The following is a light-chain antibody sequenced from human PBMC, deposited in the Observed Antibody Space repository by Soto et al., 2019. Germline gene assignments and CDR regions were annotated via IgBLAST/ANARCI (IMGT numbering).Light chain of an antibody. V-gene: IGKV3-20*01. CDR3: QQFSSYPLT. CDR2: DAS. CDR1: ERVSNNY. J-gene: IGKJ4*01. Sequence: EIVLTQSPGTLSLSPGESASLSCRASERVSNNYLAWYQQKPGQAPRLLLYDASSRATGIPDRVSGSGSGTDFTLTISRLEPEDFAVYYCQQFSSYPLTFGGGTKVDIK.